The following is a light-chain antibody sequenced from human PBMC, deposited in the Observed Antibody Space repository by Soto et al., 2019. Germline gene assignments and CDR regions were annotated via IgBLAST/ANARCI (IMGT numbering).Light chain of an antibody. CDR2: GAS. J-gene: IGKJ4*01. V-gene: IGKV3-20*01. CDR1: QSVSSSY. Sequence: EIVLTQSPGTLSLSPGERATLSCRASQSVSSSYLAWYQQKPGQAPRLLIYGASSRATGIPDRFSGSGSGKDFTLNISRLEPEDVAVYYCQQYGSSPPLTFGGGTKVEIK. CDR3: QQYGSSPPLT.